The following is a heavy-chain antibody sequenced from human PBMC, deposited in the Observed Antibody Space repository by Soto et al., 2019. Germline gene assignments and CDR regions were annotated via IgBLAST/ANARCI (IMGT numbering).Heavy chain of an antibody. Sequence: SETLSLTCTVSGGSISSGDYYWSWIRQPPGKGLEWIGYIYYSGSTYYNPSLKSRVTISVDTSKNQFSLKLSSVTAADTAVYYCARVLTKYYDFWSGYTIMNWFDPWGQGTLVTVS. CDR3: ARVLTKYYDFWSGYTIMNWFDP. V-gene: IGHV4-30-4*01. CDR2: IYYSGST. CDR1: GGSISSGDYY. D-gene: IGHD3-3*01. J-gene: IGHJ5*02.